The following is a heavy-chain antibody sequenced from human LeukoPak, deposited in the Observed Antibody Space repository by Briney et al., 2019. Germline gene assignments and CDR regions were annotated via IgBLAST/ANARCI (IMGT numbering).Heavy chain of an antibody. CDR3: ATSRPYDSSGYPQF. D-gene: IGHD3-22*01. Sequence: GGSLRLSCAASGFTFSSYAMSWVRQAPGKGLEWVSAISGSGGSAYYADSVKGRFTISRDNSKNTLYLQMNSLRAEDTAVYYCATSRPYDSSGYPQFWGQGTLVTVTS. CDR1: GFTFSSYA. V-gene: IGHV3-23*01. CDR2: ISGSGGSA. J-gene: IGHJ4*02.